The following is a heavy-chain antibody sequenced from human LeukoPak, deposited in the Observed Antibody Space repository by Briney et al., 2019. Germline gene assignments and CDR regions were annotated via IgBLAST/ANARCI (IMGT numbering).Heavy chain of an antibody. CDR1: GYTFTGYY. CDR3: AKGHIDSSGGYNYFDY. Sequence: ASVKVSCKASGYTFTGYYMHWVRQAPGQGLEWMGWINPNSGGTNYAQKFQGRVTMTRDTSISTAYMELSRLRSDDTAVYYCAKGHIDSSGGYNYFDYWGQGTLVTVSS. V-gene: IGHV1-2*02. CDR2: INPNSGGT. D-gene: IGHD6-19*01. J-gene: IGHJ4*02.